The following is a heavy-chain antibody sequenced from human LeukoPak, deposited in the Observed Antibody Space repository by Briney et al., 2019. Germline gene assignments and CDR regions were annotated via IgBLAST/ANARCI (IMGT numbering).Heavy chain of an antibody. D-gene: IGHD2-21*02. V-gene: IGHV1-18*01. CDR2: ISAYNGNT. J-gene: IGHJ4*02. CDR3: ARGLQFCGGDCYAIDY. CDR1: GYTFTSYG. Sequence: ASVKVSCKASGYTFTSYGISWVRQAPGQGLEWMGCISAYNGNTNYAQKLQGRVTMTTYTSTSTAYMELRSLRSDDTAVYYCARGLQFCGGDCYAIDYWGQGTLVTVSS.